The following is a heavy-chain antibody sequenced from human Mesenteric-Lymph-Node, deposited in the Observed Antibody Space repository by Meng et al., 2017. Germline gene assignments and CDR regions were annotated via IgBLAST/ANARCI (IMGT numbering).Heavy chain of an antibody. CDR1: GYTFTGYY. CDR2: INPNSGGT. CDR3: AIRGAPRIVGALSGFNWFDP. Sequence: ASVKVSCKASGYTFTGYYMHWVRQAPGQGLEWMGRINPNSGGTNYAQKFQGRVTITADDSTSTAYMELSSLRSEDTAVYYCAIRGAPRIVGALSGFNWFDPWGQGTLVTVSS. J-gene: IGHJ5*02. V-gene: IGHV1-2*06. D-gene: IGHD1-26*01.